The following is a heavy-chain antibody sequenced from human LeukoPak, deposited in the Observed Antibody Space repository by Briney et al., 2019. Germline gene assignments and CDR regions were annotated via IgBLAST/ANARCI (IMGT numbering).Heavy chain of an antibody. J-gene: IGHJ4*02. CDR1: GFTVSSYW. Sequence: GGSLRLSCAASGFTVSSYWMSWVRQAPGKGLEWVATIKEDGREKYYVDSVKGRFTISRDNDKNSLYLQMNSLRAEDTAVYYCATATAGNDYWGQGTLVTVSS. V-gene: IGHV3-7*05. CDR3: ATATAGNDY. CDR2: IKEDGREK. D-gene: IGHD4-17*01.